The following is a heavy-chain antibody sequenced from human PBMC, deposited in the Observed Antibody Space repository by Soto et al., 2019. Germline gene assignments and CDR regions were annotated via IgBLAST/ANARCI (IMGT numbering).Heavy chain of an antibody. V-gene: IGHV4-30-2*05. Sequence: QLQLQESGSGLVKPSQTLSLTCAVSGGSISSGGYSWSWIRQPPGKGLEWIGYIYHSGSTYYNPSLKSRVTISVDTSKNQFSLKLSSVTAADTAVYYCARVSAPGCSGGSCYWGDNWFDPWGQGTLVTVSS. CDR2: IYHSGST. J-gene: IGHJ5*02. CDR3: ARVSAPGCSGGSCYWGDNWFDP. D-gene: IGHD2-15*01. CDR1: GGSISSGGYS.